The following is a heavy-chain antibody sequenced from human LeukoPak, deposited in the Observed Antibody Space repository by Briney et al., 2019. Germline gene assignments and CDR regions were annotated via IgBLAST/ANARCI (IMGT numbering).Heavy chain of an antibody. CDR2: TSAYNGDT. J-gene: IGHJ4*02. D-gene: IGHD3-10*01. CDR1: GYTFTSYY. CDR3: ARDGRFGELLDY. V-gene: IGHV1-18*04. Sequence: ASVKVSCKASGYTFTSYYMHWVRQAPGQGLEWMGWTSAYNGDTNYAQELQGRVTMTTVTSTNTVYMELRSLRSDDTAVYYCARDGRFGELLDYWGQGTPVTVSS.